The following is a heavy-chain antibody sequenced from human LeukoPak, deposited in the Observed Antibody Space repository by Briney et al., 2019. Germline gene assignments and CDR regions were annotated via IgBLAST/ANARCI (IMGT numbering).Heavy chain of an antibody. D-gene: IGHD5-12*01. CDR3: AREGGIVATTHFDY. V-gene: IGHV3-21*01. Sequence: PGGSLRLSCAASGFTFSSYSMNWVRQAPGKGLEWVSSISSSGSYIYYADSVKGRFTISRDNAKNSLYLQMNSLRAEDTAVYYCAREGGIVATTHFDYWGQGTLVTVSS. CDR2: ISSSGSYI. CDR1: GFTFSSYS. J-gene: IGHJ4*02.